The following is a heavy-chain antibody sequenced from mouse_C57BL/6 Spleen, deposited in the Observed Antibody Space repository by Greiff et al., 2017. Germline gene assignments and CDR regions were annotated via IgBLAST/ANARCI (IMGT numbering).Heavy chain of an antibody. CDR3: TRNYYYGSSPAWFAY. J-gene: IGHJ3*01. D-gene: IGHD1-1*01. CDR1: GYTFTSYW. CDR2: IYPGNSDT. V-gene: IGHV1-5*01. Sequence: EVQLQQSGTVLARPGASVKMSCKTSGYTFTSYWMHWVKQRPGQGLDWIGAIYPGNSDTSYNQKFKGKAKLTAVTSASTAYMELRRLTNEDSAVYYCTRNYYYGSSPAWFAYWGQGTLVTVSA.